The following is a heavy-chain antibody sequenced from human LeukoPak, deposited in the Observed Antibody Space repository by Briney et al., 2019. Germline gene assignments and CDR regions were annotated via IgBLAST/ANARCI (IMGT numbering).Heavy chain of an antibody. D-gene: IGHD5-18*01. CDR2: IYYSGST. CDR1: GGSISSYY. Sequence: SETLSLTCTVSGGSISSYYWSWIRQPPGKGLEWIGYIYYSGSTNYNPSLKSRVTISVDASKNQFSLKLNSVTAADTAVYYCARIGSGYSYGFFDYWGQGTLVTVSS. CDR3: ARIGSGYSYGFFDY. V-gene: IGHV4-59*01. J-gene: IGHJ4*02.